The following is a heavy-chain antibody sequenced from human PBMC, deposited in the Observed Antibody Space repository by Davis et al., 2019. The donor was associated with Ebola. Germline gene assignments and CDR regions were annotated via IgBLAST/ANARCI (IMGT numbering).Heavy chain of an antibody. J-gene: IGHJ4*02. Sequence: PGGSLRLSCSASGFTFDDYTMHWVRQAPGKGLEWVSFIRSDGYRTSYADSVKGRFTISRDNSKKSLFLQMTSLRTEDSALYYCAKTGGYNNFECWGQGTLVTVSS. CDR2: IRSDGYRT. CDR1: GFTFDDYT. CDR3: AKTGGYNNFEC. D-gene: IGHD5-24*01. V-gene: IGHV3-43*01.